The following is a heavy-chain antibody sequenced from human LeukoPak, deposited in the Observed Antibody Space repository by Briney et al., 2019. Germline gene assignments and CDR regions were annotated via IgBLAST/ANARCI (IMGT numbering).Heavy chain of an antibody. CDR3: VKDRGIAVAGPDY. CDR2: ISGSGGST. D-gene: IGHD6-19*01. CDR1: GFTFSSYA. J-gene: IGHJ4*02. Sequence: GGSLRLSCAASGFTFSSYAMSWVRQAPEKGLEWVSAISGSGGSTYYSDSVKGRFTISRDNSKNTLYLQMSSLRAEDTAVYYRVKDRGIAVAGPDYWGQGTLVTVSS. V-gene: IGHV3-23*01.